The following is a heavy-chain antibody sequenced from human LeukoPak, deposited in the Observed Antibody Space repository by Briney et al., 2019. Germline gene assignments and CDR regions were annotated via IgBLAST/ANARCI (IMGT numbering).Heavy chain of an antibody. Sequence: SETLSLTCAVYGGSFSGYYWSWIRQPPGKGLEWIGEINHSGSTNYNPSLKSRVTISVDTSKNQFSLKLSSVTAADTAVYYCARGRVWLALDYWGQGTLVTVSS. D-gene: IGHD6-19*01. CDR3: ARGRVWLALDY. CDR2: INHSGST. CDR1: GGSFSGYY. V-gene: IGHV4-34*01. J-gene: IGHJ4*02.